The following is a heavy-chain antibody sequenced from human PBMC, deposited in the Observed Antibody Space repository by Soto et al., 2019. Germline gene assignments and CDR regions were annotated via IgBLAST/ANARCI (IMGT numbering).Heavy chain of an antibody. CDR3: ATSGSSGRCGWFDP. J-gene: IGHJ5*02. D-gene: IGHD6-19*01. Sequence: SGPTLVNPTQPLPLTCIFSGFSLRTSGVGVGWIRQPPGKALEWRGFIYWNDDKRYSPSLKSRLTITKDTSKNQVVLTMTYMDPVDTALYYCATSGSSGRCGWFDPWGQGTLVTVSS. CDR1: GFSLRTSGVG. CDR2: IYWNDDK. V-gene: IGHV2-5*01.